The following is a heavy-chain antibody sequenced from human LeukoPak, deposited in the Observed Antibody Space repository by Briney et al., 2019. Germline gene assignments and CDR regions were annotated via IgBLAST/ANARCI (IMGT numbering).Heavy chain of an antibody. D-gene: IGHD3-22*01. CDR3: ARASYYYDGRAYSFDY. V-gene: IGHV3-64*01. CDR2: INNNGGST. CDR1: GFTFSSYA. Sequence: GGSLGLSCAASGFTFSSYAMHWVRQAPGKGLEAVSGINNNGGSTDYANSVRGRFTISRDNSKNTLYLQMGSLRPEDMAVYYCARASYYYDGRAYSFDYWGQGTLVTVSS. J-gene: IGHJ4*02.